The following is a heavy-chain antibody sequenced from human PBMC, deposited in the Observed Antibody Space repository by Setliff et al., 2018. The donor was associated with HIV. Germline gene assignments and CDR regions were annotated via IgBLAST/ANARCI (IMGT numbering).Heavy chain of an antibody. CDR2: IKADGGTM. D-gene: IGHD1-1*01. J-gene: IGHJ3*02. CDR1: GFIFDTYP. V-gene: IGHV3-48*01. CDR3: AREEGTKGAFDI. Sequence: PGGSLRLSCVASGFIFDTYPMNWVRQAPGKGLEWVSYIKADGGTMYDADSVVGRFTISRDNAKNSLYLQMNSLRAEDTAVYYCAREEGTKGAFDIWGQGTKVTVSS.